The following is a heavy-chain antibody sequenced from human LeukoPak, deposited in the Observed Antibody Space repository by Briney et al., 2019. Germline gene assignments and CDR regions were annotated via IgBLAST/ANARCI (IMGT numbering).Heavy chain of an antibody. CDR1: GFSLSTSGVG. Sequence: SGPTLVNPTQTLTLTCTFSGFSLSTSGVGVGWIRQPPGKALEWLALIYWNDDKRYSTSLKSRLTITKYTYKNQVVLTMTNMDPVDTATYYCAHRLRYDFWSGYYFGYWGQGTLVTVSS. CDR3: AHRLRYDFWSGYYFGY. J-gene: IGHJ4*02. CDR2: IYWNDDK. V-gene: IGHV2-5*01. D-gene: IGHD3-3*01.